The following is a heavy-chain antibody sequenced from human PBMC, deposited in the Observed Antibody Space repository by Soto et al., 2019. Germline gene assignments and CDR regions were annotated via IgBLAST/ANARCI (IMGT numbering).Heavy chain of an antibody. CDR2: IIPIFGTA. V-gene: IGHV1-69*13. CDR1: GGTFSSYA. J-gene: IGHJ5*02. CDR3: ASRNLAYCGGDCYSVWFDP. D-gene: IGHD2-21*02. Sequence: ASVKVSCKASGGTFSSYAISWVRQAPGQGLEWMGGIIPIFGTANYAQKFQGRVTITADESTSTAYMELSSLRSEDTAVYYCASRNLAYCGGDCYSVWFDPWGQGTLVTVSS.